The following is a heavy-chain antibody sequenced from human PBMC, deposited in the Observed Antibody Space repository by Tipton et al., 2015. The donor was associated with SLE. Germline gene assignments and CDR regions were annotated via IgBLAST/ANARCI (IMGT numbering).Heavy chain of an antibody. V-gene: IGHV4-31*03. CDR3: AREVITITDSDAFDI. CDR1: GGSIISNNFF. CDR2: IYYSGSA. Sequence: TLSLTCTVSGGSIISNNFFWSWLRQHPGKCLEWIGYIYYSGSAFYNPSPKSRVTMSVDTSKNQFFMRLSSATAADTAVYYCAREVITITDSDAFDIWGQGTMVTVSS. D-gene: IGHD2-21*01. J-gene: IGHJ3*02.